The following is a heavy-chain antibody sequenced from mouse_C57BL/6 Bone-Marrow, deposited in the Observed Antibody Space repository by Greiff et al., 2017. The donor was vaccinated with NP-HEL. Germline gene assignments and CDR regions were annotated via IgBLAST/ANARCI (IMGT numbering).Heavy chain of an antibody. J-gene: IGHJ2*01. V-gene: IGHV1-42*01. Sequence: VQLQQSGPELVKPGASVKISCKASGYSFTGYYMNWVKQSPEKSLEWIGEINPSTGGTTYNQKFKAKATLTVDKSSSTAYMQLKSLTSEDSAVYYCARSGDGYWSFDYWGQGTTLTVSS. CDR2: INPSTGGT. CDR1: GYSFTGYY. CDR3: ARSGDGYWSFDY. D-gene: IGHD2-3*01.